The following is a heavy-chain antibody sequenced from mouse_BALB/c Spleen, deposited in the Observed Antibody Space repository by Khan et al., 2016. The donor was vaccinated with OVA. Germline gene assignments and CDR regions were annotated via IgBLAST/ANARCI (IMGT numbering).Heavy chain of an antibody. D-gene: IGHD2-14*01. CDR1: GDSITSGY. V-gene: IGHV3-8*02. J-gene: IGHJ3*01. CDR3: ARSTYRYAFAY. CDR2: MIYTGYT. Sequence: EVELVESGPSLVKPSQTLSLTCSVTGDSITSGYWSWIRKFPGNKLEYMGYMIYTGYTYYNPSLKSRISITRHTSKNQSYLQLNSVTTEDTATYYCARSTYRYAFAYWGQGTLVTVSA.